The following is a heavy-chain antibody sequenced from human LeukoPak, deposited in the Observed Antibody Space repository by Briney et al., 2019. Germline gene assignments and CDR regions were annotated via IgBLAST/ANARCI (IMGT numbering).Heavy chain of an antibody. J-gene: IGHJ4*02. V-gene: IGHV3-23*01. Sequence: GGSLRLSCAASEFTFSSYALSWVRQAPGKGLEWVSGISDSGDYTSYADSVKGRFTIFRDNSKNTLYLQMNSLTAEDTAVYYCATPASISRFCPDGVCYDFDYWARGTRVTVSS. CDR1: EFTFSSYA. CDR2: ISDSGDYT. CDR3: ATPASISRFCPDGVCYDFDY. D-gene: IGHD2-8*02.